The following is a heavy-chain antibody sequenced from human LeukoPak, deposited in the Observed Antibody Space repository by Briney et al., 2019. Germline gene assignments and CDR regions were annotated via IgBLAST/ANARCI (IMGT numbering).Heavy chain of an antibody. CDR2: ISSSGSTI. D-gene: IGHD4-17*01. V-gene: IGHV3-48*03. Sequence: GGSLRLSCAASGFTFSSYEMNWVRQAPGKGLEWVSYISSSGSTIYYADSVKGRFTISRDNAKNSLYLQMNSPRAEDTAVYYCAREYDYGDCFDYWGQGTLVTVSS. CDR3: AREYDYGDCFDY. CDR1: GFTFSSYE. J-gene: IGHJ4*02.